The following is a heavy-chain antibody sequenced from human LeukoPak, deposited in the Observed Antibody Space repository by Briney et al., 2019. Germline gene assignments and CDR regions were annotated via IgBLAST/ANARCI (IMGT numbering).Heavy chain of an antibody. D-gene: IGHD1-26*01. V-gene: IGHV3-48*03. CDR2: ISSSGSNI. Sequence: PGGSLRLSCAASGFTFSSYEMNWVRQAPGKGLEWVSYISSSGSNIYYADSVKGRFTISRDIAKSSLYLQMNSLRAEDTAVHYCARKTSGSYGYFDYWGQGTLVTVSS. J-gene: IGHJ4*02. CDR1: GFTFSSYE. CDR3: ARKTSGSYGYFDY.